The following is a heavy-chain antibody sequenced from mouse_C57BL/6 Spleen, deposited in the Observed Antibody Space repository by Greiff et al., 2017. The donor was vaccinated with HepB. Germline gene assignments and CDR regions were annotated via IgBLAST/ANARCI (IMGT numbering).Heavy chain of an antibody. CDR1: GYTFTDYY. D-gene: IGHD2-2*01. V-gene: IGHV1-19*01. CDR3: AREEDGYDAWFAY. Sequence: EVQLQQSGPVLVKPGASVKMSCKASGYTFTDYYMNWVKQSHGKSLEWIGVINPYNGGTSYNQKFKGKATLTVAKSSSTAYMELNSLTSEDSAVYYCAREEDGYDAWFAYWGQGTLVTVSA. CDR2: INPYNGGT. J-gene: IGHJ3*01.